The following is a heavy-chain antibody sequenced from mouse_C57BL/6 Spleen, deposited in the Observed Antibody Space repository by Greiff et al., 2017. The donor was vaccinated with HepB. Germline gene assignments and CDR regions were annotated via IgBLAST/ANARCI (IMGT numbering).Heavy chain of an antibody. J-gene: IGHJ2*01. Sequence: QVQLQQSGAELVRPGASVTLSCKASGYTFTDYEMHWVKQTPVHGLEWIGAIDPETGGTAYNQTFKGKAILTADKSSSTAYMELRSLTSEDSAVYYCTREGPYGSSLDYWGQGTTLTVSS. CDR1: GYTFTDYE. CDR2: IDPETGGT. V-gene: IGHV1-15*01. D-gene: IGHD1-1*01. CDR3: TREGPYGSSLDY.